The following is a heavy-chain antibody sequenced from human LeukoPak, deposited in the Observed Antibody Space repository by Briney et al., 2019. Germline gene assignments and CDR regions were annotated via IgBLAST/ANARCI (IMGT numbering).Heavy chain of an antibody. Sequence: PGGSLRLSCAASGFTFSSYSMNWVRQAPGKGLEWISYISGSGSPTSYADSMKGRLTISRDNAKNSLYLQVNGLRAEDTAVYYCARDSKFSFDYWGQGALVTVSS. J-gene: IGHJ4*02. V-gene: IGHV3-48*04. CDR1: GFTFSSYS. CDR2: ISGSGSPT. CDR3: ARDSKFSFDY.